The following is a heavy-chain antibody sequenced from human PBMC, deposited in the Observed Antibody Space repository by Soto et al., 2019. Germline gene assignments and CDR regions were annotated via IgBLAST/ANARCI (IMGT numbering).Heavy chain of an antibody. J-gene: IGHJ4*02. D-gene: IGHD2-21*01. CDR2: VHYTGST. V-gene: IGHV4-39*07. CDR1: DGSISRSTFY. Sequence: QLQLQESGPGLVKPSETLSLTCTVSDGSISRSTFYWGWIRQPPGKGLEWIGSVHYTGSTYYNPSLKSRVTISIDSSKNHLSLKVSSVTAADTAVYYCARGGDGYNFGAVYWGQGTPVTVSS. CDR3: ARGGDGYNFGAVY.